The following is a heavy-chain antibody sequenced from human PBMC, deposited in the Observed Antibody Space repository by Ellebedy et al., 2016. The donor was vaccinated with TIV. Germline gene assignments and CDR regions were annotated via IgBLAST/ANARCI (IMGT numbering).Heavy chain of an antibody. CDR2: IGSRSGIF. CDR3: ARGGYYYDSSFYYYGH. D-gene: IGHD3-22*01. CDR1: GFTFSTYS. V-gene: IGHV3-48*04. Sequence: PGGSLRLSCAASGFTFSTYSMNWVRQAPGKGLEWISYIGSRSGIFHYADSMKGRFTISRDNAKNSLYLQMDSLRAEDTAVYYCARGGYYYDSSFYYYGHWGQGTLVTVSS. J-gene: IGHJ4*02.